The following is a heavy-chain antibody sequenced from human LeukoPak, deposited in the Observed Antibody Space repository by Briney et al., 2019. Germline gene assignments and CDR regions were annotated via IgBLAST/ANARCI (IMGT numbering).Heavy chain of an antibody. D-gene: IGHD3-16*01. Sequence: PRGSLRLSCAASGFTFSSYAMHWVRQAPGKGLEWVAVISYDGSNKYYADSVKGRFTTSRDNSKNTLYLQMNSLRAEDTAVYYCARDVGGMFGYWGQGTLVTVSS. V-gene: IGHV3-30*04. CDR2: ISYDGSNK. J-gene: IGHJ4*02. CDR3: ARDVGGMFGY. CDR1: GFTFSSYA.